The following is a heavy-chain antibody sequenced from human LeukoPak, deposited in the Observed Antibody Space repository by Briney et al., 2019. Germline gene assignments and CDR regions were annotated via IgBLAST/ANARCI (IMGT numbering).Heavy chain of an antibody. V-gene: IGHV1-8*01. CDR2: MNPNSGNT. J-gene: IGHJ4*02. D-gene: IGHD5-12*01. CDR1: EYTFTSYD. Sequence: AASVKVSCKASEYTFTSYDINWVRQATGRGLEWMGWMNPNSGNTGYAQKFQGRVTMTRNTSISTAYMELSSLTFEDTAVYYCARGRHPGPTWISEYWGQGTLVTVSS. CDR3: ARGRHPGPTWISEY.